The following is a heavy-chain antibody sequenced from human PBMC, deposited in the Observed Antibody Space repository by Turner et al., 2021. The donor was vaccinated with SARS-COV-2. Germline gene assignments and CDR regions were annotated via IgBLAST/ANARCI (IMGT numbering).Heavy chain of an antibody. Sequence: QVQLQQWGAGLLKLSETLSLTCAVYGGSFSVYYWSWIRQPPGKGLEWIGEINHSGSTNYNPSLKSRVTISVDTSKNQFSLKLSSVTAADTAVYYCARLGLGDSQFDYWGQGTLVTVSS. CDR2: INHSGST. D-gene: IGHD5-18*01. CDR1: GGSFSVYY. CDR3: ARLGLGDSQFDY. V-gene: IGHV4-34*01. J-gene: IGHJ4*02.